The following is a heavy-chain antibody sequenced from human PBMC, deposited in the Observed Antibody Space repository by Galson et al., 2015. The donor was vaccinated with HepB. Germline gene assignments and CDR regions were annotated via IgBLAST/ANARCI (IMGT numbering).Heavy chain of an antibody. Sequence: SLRLSCAASGFTFSNYGINWVRQAPGKGLEWVSSISSSSSYIFYADSVRGRFTISRDNAKNSLYLQMNSLRAEDTAVYYCARDRYYSNAFDIWGQGTVVTVSS. J-gene: IGHJ3*02. V-gene: IGHV3-21*01. D-gene: IGHD3-22*01. CDR1: GFTFSNYG. CDR3: ARDRYYSNAFDI. CDR2: ISSSSSYI.